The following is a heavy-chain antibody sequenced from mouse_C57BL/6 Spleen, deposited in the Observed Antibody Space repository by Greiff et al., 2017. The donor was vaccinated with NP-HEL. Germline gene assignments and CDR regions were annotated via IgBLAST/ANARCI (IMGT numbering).Heavy chain of an antibody. Sequence: EVQLQQSGPELVKPGASVKIPCKASGYTFTDYNMDWVKQSHGKSLEWIGDINPNNGGTIYNQKFKGKATLTVDKSSSTAYMELRSLTSEDTAVYYCARGFITTVVAPYYYAMDYWGQGTSVTVSS. J-gene: IGHJ4*01. CDR2: INPNNGGT. V-gene: IGHV1-18*01. CDR3: ARGFITTVVAPYYYAMDY. CDR1: GYTFTDYN. D-gene: IGHD1-1*01.